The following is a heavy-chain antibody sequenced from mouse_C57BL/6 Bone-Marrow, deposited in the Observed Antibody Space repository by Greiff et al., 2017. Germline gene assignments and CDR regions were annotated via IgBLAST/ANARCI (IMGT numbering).Heavy chain of an antibody. CDR2: INPSSGYT. J-gene: IGHJ1*03. CDR3: ARGGWPWYFDV. V-gene: IGHV1-7*01. Sequence: QVQLQQSGAELAKPGASVKLSCKASGYTFTSYWMHWVKQRPGQGLEWIGYINPSSGYTKYNQKFKDKATLTAEKSSSTAYMQLSSLTYEDSAVYYCARGGWPWYFDVWGTGTTVTVSS. CDR1: GYTFTSYW. D-gene: IGHD1-1*02.